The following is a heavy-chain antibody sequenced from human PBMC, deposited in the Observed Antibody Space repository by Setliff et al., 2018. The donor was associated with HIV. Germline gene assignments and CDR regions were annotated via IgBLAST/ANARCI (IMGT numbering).Heavy chain of an antibody. CDR1: GYTFTGYY. V-gene: IGHV1-2*06. CDR2: IIPKSGGT. CDR3: AREGQVVVTAKGFDY. Sequence: ASVKVSCKASGYTFTGYYVHWVRQAPGQRLEWMGRIIPKSGGTNYAQNFQGRVTMTRDASITTVYMELSSLRSEDTAVYYCAREGQVVVTAKGFDYWGRGTLVTVSS. J-gene: IGHJ4*02. D-gene: IGHD2-15*01.